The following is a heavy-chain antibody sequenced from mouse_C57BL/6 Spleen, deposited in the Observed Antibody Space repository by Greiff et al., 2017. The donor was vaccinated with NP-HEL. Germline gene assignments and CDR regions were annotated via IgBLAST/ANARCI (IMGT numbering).Heavy chain of an antibody. CDR2: IDPSDSYT. J-gene: IGHJ4*01. CDR1: GYTFTSYW. D-gene: IGHD2-10*01. V-gene: IGHV1-69*01. Sequence: QVHVKQPGAELVMPGASVKLSCKASGYTFTSYWMHWVKQRPGQGLEWIGEIDPSDSYTNYNQKFKGKSTLTVDKSSSTAYMQLSSLTSEDSAVYYCARAPPTMDYALYAMDYWGQGTSVTVSS. CDR3: ARAPPTMDYALYAMDY.